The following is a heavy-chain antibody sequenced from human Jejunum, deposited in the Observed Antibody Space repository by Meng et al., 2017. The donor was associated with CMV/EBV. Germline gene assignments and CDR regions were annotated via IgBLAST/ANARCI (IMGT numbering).Heavy chain of an antibody. CDR3: ARDPSNTSGRYAYFDY. CDR2: ISCYNGDT. CDR1: GYTFTHHG. V-gene: IGHV1-18*01. D-gene: IGHD6-19*01. J-gene: IGHJ4*02. Sequence: QLQVMQSGAEVKKPGASGRVSCKASGYTFTHHGISWIRQAPGQGLEWMGWISCYNGDTNYAQKFQGRVTMTTDTSTSTAYMDLRSLRSDDTAVYYCARDPSNTSGRYAYFDYWGQGTLVTVSS.